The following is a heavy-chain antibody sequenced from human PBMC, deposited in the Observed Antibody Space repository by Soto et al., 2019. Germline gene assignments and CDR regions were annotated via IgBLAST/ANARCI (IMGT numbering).Heavy chain of an antibody. CDR1: GFTFGNYG. J-gene: IGHJ3*01. Sequence: DVQLLESGGGLVQPEGSLRLSCATSGFTFGNYGMNWVRQAPGKGLEWVSGISGGGGNTYYADSVKGRFTISRDPSKNTVFLEMNSLRAEDTAVYYCAKGFIVVVTVLRPDDAFDVWGQGTLVTVSS. D-gene: IGHD2-21*02. V-gene: IGHV3-23*01. CDR3: AKGFIVVVTVLRPDDAFDV. CDR2: ISGGGGNT.